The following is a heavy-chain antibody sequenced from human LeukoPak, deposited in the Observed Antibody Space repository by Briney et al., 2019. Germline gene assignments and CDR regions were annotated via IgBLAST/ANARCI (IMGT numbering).Heavy chain of an antibody. V-gene: IGHV4-31*03. CDR2: IYYSGST. D-gene: IGHD5-18*01. CDR1: GGSISSGGYS. J-gene: IGHJ4*02. Sequence: SQTLSLTCTVSGGSISSGGYSWSWIRQRPGKGLEWIGYIYYSGSTYYNPSLKSRVTISVDTSKNQFSLKLSSVTAADTAVYYCARYETGYRYGSPYFDYWGQGTLVTVSS. CDR3: ARYETGYRYGSPYFDY.